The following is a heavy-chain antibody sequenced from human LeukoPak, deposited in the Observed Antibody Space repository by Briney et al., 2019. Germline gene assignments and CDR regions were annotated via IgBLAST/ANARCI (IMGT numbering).Heavy chain of an antibody. CDR3: ARTKRVVMPLPAFDI. CDR1: GGSISSGDYY. D-gene: IGHD3-3*01. J-gene: IGHJ3*02. V-gene: IGHV4-30-4*01. Sequence: PSETLSLTCTVSGGSISSGDYYWSWIRQPPGKGLEWIGYIYYSGSTYYNPSLKSRVTISVDTSKNQFSLKLSSVTAADTAVYYCARTKRVVMPLPAFDIWGQGTMVTVSS. CDR2: IYYSGST.